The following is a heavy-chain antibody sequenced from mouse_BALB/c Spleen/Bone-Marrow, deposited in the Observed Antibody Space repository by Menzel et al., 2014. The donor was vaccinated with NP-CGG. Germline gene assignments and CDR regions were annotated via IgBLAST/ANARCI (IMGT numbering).Heavy chain of an antibody. Sequence: EVKLVESGGGLVQPGGSRKLSCAASGFTFRSFGMHWARQAPEKGLEWVAYISGGTSTIYFADTVKGRFTISRDKPTNTLFLQMHSIRSKDTAMYYCVRGGYYVHSYFDCWGQGTTVTVSS. J-gene: IGHJ2*01. CDR2: ISGGTSTI. D-gene: IGHD2-3*01. V-gene: IGHV5-17*02. CDR3: VRGGYYVHSYFDC. CDR1: GFTFRSFG.